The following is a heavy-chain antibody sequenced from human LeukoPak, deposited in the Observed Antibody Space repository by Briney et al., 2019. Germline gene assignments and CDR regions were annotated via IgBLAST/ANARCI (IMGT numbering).Heavy chain of an antibody. J-gene: IGHJ4*02. CDR3: ARDRYSSSPAFGWD. Sequence: GGSLRLSCAASGFTFSNYWIHWVRQAPGKGLVWVSRIDNAGSITTYADSVKGRFTISRDNAENTLYLQMNSLRAEDTAVYYCARDRYSSSPAFGWDWGQGTLVTVSS. V-gene: IGHV3-74*03. CDR1: GFTFSNYW. D-gene: IGHD6-6*01. CDR2: IDNAGSIT.